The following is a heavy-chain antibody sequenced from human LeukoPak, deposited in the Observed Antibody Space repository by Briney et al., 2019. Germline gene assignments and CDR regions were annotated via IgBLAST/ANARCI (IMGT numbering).Heavy chain of an antibody. CDR3: ARDGYSSGWYGYYGMDV. V-gene: IGHV6-1*01. CDR1: GDSVSSNSAA. Sequence: SQTLSLTCAISGDSVSSNSAAWNWIRQSPSRGLEWLGRTYYRSKWYNDYAVSVKSRITINPDTSKNQFSLRLNSVTPEDTAVYYCARDGYSSGWYGYYGMDVWGQGTTVTVSS. J-gene: IGHJ6*02. D-gene: IGHD6-19*01. CDR2: TYYRSKWYN.